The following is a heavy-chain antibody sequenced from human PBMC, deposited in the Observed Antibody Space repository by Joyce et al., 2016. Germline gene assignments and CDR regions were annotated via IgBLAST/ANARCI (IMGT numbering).Heavy chain of an antibody. CDR3: ARDRSPSGGYDLGGWFDP. D-gene: IGHD5-12*01. CDR1: CDSISSGSYY. J-gene: IGHJ5*02. Sequence: QVQLQESGPGLVKPSQTLSLTCSVSCDSISSGSYYWSWIRQPAGKGLEWIGLIYKIGCTNYSPSLKSRVTISLDTSKNQFSLKLNSVTAADTAVYYCARDRSPSGGYDLGGWFDPWGQGTLVTVSS. V-gene: IGHV4-61*02. CDR2: IYKIGCT.